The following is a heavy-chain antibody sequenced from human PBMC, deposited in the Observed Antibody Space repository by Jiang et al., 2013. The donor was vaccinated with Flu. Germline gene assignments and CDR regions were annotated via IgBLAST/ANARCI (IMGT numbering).Heavy chain of an antibody. CDR3: ARLQSQVAPDGYFDY. CDR1: GYSFTSYW. V-gene: IGHV5-10-1*03. D-gene: IGHD5-12*01. CDR2: IDPSDSYT. J-gene: IGHJ4*02. Sequence: VQLVESGAEVKKPGESLRISCKGSGYSFTSYWISWVRQMPGKGLEWMGRIDPSDSYTNYSPSFQGHVTISADKSISTAYLQWSSLKASDTAMYYCARLQSQVAPDGYFDYWGQGTLVTVSS.